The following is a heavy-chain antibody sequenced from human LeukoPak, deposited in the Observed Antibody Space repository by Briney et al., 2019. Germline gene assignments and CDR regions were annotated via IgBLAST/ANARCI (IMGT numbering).Heavy chain of an antibody. D-gene: IGHD1-26*01. J-gene: IGHJ4*02. Sequence: GGSLRLSCAASGFTFDDYAMHWVRQAPGKGLEWVSGISWNSGSIGYADSVKGRFTISRDNAKNSLYLQMNSLRDEDTAVYYCARGDGNDYWGQGTLVTVSS. CDR1: GFTFDDYA. CDR2: ISWNSGSI. CDR3: ARGDGNDY. V-gene: IGHV3-9*01.